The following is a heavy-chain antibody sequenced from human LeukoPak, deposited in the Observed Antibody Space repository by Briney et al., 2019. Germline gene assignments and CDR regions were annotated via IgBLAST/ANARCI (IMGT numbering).Heavy chain of an antibody. CDR1: GGSFSGDF. D-gene: IGHD2-2*01. V-gene: IGHV4-34*01. CDR3: ARCNRGCNSTSCPVYYMDV. Sequence: SETLSLTCAVYGGSFSGDFWSWIRQSPGKGLEWIGEINHSGSTNYNPSLKSRVTISIDTSKNQFSLKLSSVTAADTAVYYCARCNRGCNSTSCPVYYMDVWGKGTTVTVSS. CDR2: INHSGST. J-gene: IGHJ6*03.